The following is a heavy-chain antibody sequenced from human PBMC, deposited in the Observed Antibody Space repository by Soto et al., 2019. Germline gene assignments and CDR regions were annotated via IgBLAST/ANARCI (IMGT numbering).Heavy chain of an antibody. CDR1: GFTFSSYG. J-gene: IGHJ3*02. Sequence: GGSLRLSCAASGFTFSSYGMHWVRQAPGKGLEWVAVISYDGSNKYYADSVKGRFTISRDNSKNTLYLQMNSLRAEDTAMYYCAKAHSLGDAFDIWGQGTMVTVSS. V-gene: IGHV3-30*18. D-gene: IGHD4-4*01. CDR2: ISYDGSNK. CDR3: AKAHSLGDAFDI.